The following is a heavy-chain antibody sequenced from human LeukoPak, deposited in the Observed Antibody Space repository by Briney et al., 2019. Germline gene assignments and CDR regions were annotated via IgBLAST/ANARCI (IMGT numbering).Heavy chain of an antibody. CDR2: INWNSDSI. Sequence: GGSLRLSCAVSGFTFDDYAMHWVRQVPGKGPEWVSGINWNSDSIGYADSVKGRFTTSRDNAKNSLYLQMNSLRAEDTAVYYCARAMGYYDSSGQPFDYWGQGTLVTVSS. CDR1: GFTFDDYA. D-gene: IGHD3-22*01. CDR3: ARAMGYYDSSGQPFDY. J-gene: IGHJ4*02. V-gene: IGHV3-9*01.